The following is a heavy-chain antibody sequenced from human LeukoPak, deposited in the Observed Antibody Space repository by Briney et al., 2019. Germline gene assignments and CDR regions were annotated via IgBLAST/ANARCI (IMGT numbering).Heavy chain of an antibody. D-gene: IGHD2-15*01. Sequence: GRSLRLSYAASGFTFSSYNMHWVRQAPGKGLGWVAVISYDGSNKYYAESVKGRFTISRDNSKNTQYLQMNSLRPEDTAVYFCARDPSKVVVPGYFENWGQGNLVTVSS. CDR2: ISYDGSNK. J-gene: IGHJ4*02. CDR1: GFTFSSYN. V-gene: IGHV3-30-3*01. CDR3: ARDPSKVVVPGYFEN.